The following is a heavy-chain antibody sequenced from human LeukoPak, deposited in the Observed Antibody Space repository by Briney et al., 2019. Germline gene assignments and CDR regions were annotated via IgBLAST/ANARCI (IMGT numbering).Heavy chain of an antibody. CDR2: IYYSGST. Sequence: SETLSLTCAVSGGSISSGGYSWSWIRQHPGKGLEWIGYIYYSGSTYYNPSLKSRVTISVDTSKNQFSLKLSSVTAADTAVYYCARGVHGLVIIQYYYYGMDVWGQGTTVTVSS. J-gene: IGHJ6*02. CDR1: GGSISSGGYS. CDR3: ARGVHGLVIIQYYYYGMDV. V-gene: IGHV4-31*11. D-gene: IGHD6-6*01.